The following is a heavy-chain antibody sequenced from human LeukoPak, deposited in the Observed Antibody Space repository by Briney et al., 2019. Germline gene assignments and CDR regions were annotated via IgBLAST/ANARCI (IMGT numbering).Heavy chain of an antibody. J-gene: IGHJ5*02. D-gene: IGHD3-10*01. V-gene: IGHV4-4*07. CDR3: ARDSGTTGEVKFDP. CDR2: IYISGSGST. Sequence: SETLSLTCTVSGGAMSNYYWSWIRQPAGKELEWIGRIYISGSGSTNYNPSLKSRVTMSVDTSKNQFSLKLSSVTAADTAVYYCARDSGTTGEVKFDPWGQGTLVTVSS. CDR1: GGAMSNYY.